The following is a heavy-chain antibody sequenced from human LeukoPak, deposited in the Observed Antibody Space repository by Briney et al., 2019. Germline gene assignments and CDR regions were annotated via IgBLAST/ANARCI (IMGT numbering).Heavy chain of an antibody. CDR1: GFTFSTYG. CDR2: IRYDGSNE. CDR3: AKPITMIVVVNAFDI. Sequence: GGSLRLSCAASGFTFSTYGMHWVRQAPGKGLEWVAYIRYDGSNEYYADSVRGRFTISRDNSKNTLYLQMNSLRAEDTAVYYCAKPITMIVVVNAFDIWGQGTMVTVSS. V-gene: IGHV3-30*02. J-gene: IGHJ3*02. D-gene: IGHD3-22*01.